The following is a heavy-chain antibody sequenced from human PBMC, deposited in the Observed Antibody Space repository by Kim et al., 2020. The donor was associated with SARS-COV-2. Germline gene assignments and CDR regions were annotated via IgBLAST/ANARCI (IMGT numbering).Heavy chain of an antibody. D-gene: IGHD1-1*01. V-gene: IGHV3-11*01. Sequence: GGSLRLSCVASGFGYLFSDYYMSWIRQAPGKGLEWISYINSTNSFISYGDSVKVRFTVSSDNAKQSLYLQMDSLRVEDTAVYYCASVILDSRGWHLDGMDVWGQGTTVTVSS. J-gene: IGHJ6*02. CDR1: GFGYLFSDYY. CDR3: ASVILDSRGWHLDGMDV. CDR2: INSTNSFI.